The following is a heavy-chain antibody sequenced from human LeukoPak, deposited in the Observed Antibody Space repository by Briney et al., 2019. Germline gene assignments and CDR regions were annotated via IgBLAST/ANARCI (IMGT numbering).Heavy chain of an antibody. J-gene: IGHJ5*02. D-gene: IGHD3-10*01. Sequence: ASVKVSCKASGYTFTSYDINWVRQATGQGLEWMGWMNPNSGNTGYAQKFQGRVTMTRNTSISTAYMELSSLRSEDTAVYYCAKDARMGQLLWFGELHDWFDPWGQGTLVTVSS. CDR1: GYTFTSYD. V-gene: IGHV1-8*01. CDR3: AKDARMGQLLWFGELHDWFDP. CDR2: MNPNSGNT.